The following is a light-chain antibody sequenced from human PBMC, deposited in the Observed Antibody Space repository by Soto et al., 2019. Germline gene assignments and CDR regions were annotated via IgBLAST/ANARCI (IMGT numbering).Light chain of an antibody. CDR1: QSISSW. CDR2: DAS. Sequence: DIQMTQSPSTLSASVGDRVTITCRASQSISSWLAWYQQKPGKAPKLLIYDASSFESGVPSRFSGSGSGTEFTLTISSLQHDDFATYYCQQYNSYSPVTFGGGTKVEIK. V-gene: IGKV1-5*01. CDR3: QQYNSYSPVT. J-gene: IGKJ4*01.